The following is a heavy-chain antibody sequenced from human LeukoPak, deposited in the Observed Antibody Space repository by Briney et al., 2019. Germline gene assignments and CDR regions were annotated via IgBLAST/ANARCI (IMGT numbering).Heavy chain of an antibody. D-gene: IGHD6-13*01. Sequence: SETLSLTCTVSGYSISSGYYWGWIRQPPGKGLEWIGSSYHSGSTYYNPSLKSRVTISVDTSKNQFSLKLSSVTAADTAVYYCARKSRWYFDYWGQGTLVTVSS. J-gene: IGHJ4*02. CDR1: GYSISSGYY. CDR3: ARKSRWYFDY. CDR2: SYHSGST. V-gene: IGHV4-38-2*02.